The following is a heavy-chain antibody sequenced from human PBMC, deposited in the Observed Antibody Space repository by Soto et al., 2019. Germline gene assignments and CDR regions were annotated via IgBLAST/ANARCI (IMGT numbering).Heavy chain of an antibody. V-gene: IGHV4-31*03. CDR2: IYYSGST. D-gene: IGHD6-13*01. CDR1: GGSISIGGYY. CDR3: ARVSWRAAAGIYYYYYGMDV. Sequence: QVQLQESGPGLVKPSQTLSLTCTVSGGSISIGGYYWSWIRQHPRKGLEWIGYIYYSGSTYYNPSLKSRVTISVDTSKNQFSRKLSSVTAADTAVYYCARVSWRAAAGIYYYYYGMDVWGQGTTVTVSS. J-gene: IGHJ6*02.